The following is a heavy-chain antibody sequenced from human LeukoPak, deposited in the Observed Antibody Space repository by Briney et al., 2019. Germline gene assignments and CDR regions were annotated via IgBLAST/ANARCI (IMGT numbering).Heavy chain of an antibody. CDR2: FDPEDGET. V-gene: IGHV1-24*01. CDR1: GYTLTELS. D-gene: IGHD1-26*01. Sequence: ASVKVSCKVSGYTLTELSMHWVRQAPGKGLEWMGGFDPEDGETIYAQKFQGRVTMTEDTSTDTAYMELSSLRSEDTAVYYCARVTSGTVLANSDYWGQGTLVTVSS. CDR3: ARVTSGTVLANSDY. J-gene: IGHJ4*02.